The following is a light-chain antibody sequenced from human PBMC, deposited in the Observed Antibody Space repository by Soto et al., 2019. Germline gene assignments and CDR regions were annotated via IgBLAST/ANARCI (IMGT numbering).Light chain of an antibody. CDR3: QAWDSSTVV. V-gene: IGLV3-1*01. CDR1: KVGDKY. CDR2: QDS. J-gene: IGLJ2*01. Sequence: SYELTQPPSVSVSPGQTASITCSGDKVGDKYACWYQQKPGQSPVLVIYQDSKRPSGIPERFSGSNSGNTATLTISGTHAMDEADYYCQAWDSSTVVFGGGTKLTVL.